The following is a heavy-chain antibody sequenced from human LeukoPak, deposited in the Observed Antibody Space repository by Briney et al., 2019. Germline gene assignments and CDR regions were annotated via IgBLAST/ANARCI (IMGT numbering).Heavy chain of an antibody. J-gene: IGHJ1*01. CDR3: ARGYYDSGTYSGYFQH. CDR1: GGSINDYY. CDR2: IYYSGST. V-gene: IGHV4-59*07. Sequence: NASDTLSLTCTVSGGSINDYYWNWIRQPPGKGLEWIGYIYYSGSTNYNPSLKSRVTISVDTSKTRFSLRLSSVTAADTAVYYCARGYYDSGTYSGYFQHWGQGTLVTVSS. D-gene: IGHD3-10*01.